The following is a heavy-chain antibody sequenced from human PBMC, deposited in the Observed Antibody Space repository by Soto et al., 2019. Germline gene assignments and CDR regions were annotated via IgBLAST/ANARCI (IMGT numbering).Heavy chain of an antibody. J-gene: IGHJ5*02. V-gene: IGHV1-24*01. CDR2: FDPEDGET. CDR3: ATDQRSSSWYLGGFDP. CDR1: GYTLTELS. D-gene: IGHD6-13*01. Sequence: GASVKVSCKVSGYTLTELSMHWVRQAPGKGLEWMGGFDPEDGETIYAQKFQGRVTMTEDTSTDTAYMELSSLRSEDTAVYYCATDQRSSSWYLGGFDPWGQGTLVTVSS.